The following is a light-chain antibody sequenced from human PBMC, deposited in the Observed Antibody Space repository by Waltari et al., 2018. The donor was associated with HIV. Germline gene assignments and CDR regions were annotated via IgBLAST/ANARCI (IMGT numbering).Light chain of an antibody. V-gene: IGKV3-15*01. CDR1: QSVSSH. CDR2: GSS. Sequence: DIVMTQSPAPLSVSPGERATPSCRARQSVSSHLAWYQHNPGQAPRLLSYGSSTRATGIPARFSGSGSGTDFTLTISSLQSEDFAVYYCQQYDVWPPLTFGQGTRLEIK. J-gene: IGKJ5*01. CDR3: QQYDVWPPLT.